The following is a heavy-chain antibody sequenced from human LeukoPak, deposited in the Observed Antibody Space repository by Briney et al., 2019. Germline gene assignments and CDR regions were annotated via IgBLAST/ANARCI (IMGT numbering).Heavy chain of an antibody. Sequence: KAGGSLRLSCAASGITFSSYGMSWIRQPPGKGLEWIGYVSDSGSTNYNPSLNSRVTISLDTSKNQFSLKLSSVTAADTAVYYCARGELELGWTFDYWGQGTLVTVSS. CDR3: ARGELELGWTFDY. CDR2: VSDSGST. D-gene: IGHD1-7*01. CDR1: GITFSSYG. V-gene: IGHV4-59*01. J-gene: IGHJ4*02.